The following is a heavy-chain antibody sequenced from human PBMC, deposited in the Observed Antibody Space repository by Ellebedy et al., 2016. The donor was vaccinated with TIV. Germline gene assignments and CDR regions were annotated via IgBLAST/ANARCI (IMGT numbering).Heavy chain of an antibody. D-gene: IGHD1-26*01. CDR1: GFTVSSNY. V-gene: IGHV3-53*01. CDR2: IYSGGST. J-gene: IGHJ3*02. Sequence: GESLKISXAASGFTVSSNYISWVRQAPGKGLEWVSVIYSGGSTYYADSVKGRFTISRDNSKNTLYLQMNSLRAEDTAVYYCARLTFQWELLAPDAFDIWGQGTMVTVSS. CDR3: ARLTFQWELLAPDAFDI.